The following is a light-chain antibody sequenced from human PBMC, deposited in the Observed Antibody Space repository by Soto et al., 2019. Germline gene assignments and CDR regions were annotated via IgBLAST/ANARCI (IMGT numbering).Light chain of an antibody. V-gene: IGKV3-20*01. CDR1: QSVSSN. CDR2: GAS. CDR3: QQYGSSRT. Sequence: EIVMTQSPATLSVSPGERATLSCRASQSVSSNLAWYQQKPGQAPRLLIYGASTRATGIPVRFSGSGSGTDFTLIINRLEPEDVAVYYCQQYGSSRTFGQGTKVDI. J-gene: IGKJ1*01.